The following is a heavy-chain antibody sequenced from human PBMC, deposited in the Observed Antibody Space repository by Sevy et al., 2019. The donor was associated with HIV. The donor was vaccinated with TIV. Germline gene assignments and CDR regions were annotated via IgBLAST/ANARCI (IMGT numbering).Heavy chain of an antibody. D-gene: IGHD1-26*01. CDR3: AKDLLGGSYYYGMDV. CDR1: GFTFDDYA. Sequence: GGSLRLSCAASGFTFDDYAMHWVRQAPGKGLEWVSGISWISGSIGYADSVKGRFTISRDNAKNSLYLQMNSLRAEDTALYYCAKDLLGGSYYYGMDVWGQGTTVTVSS. J-gene: IGHJ6*02. V-gene: IGHV3-9*01. CDR2: ISWISGSI.